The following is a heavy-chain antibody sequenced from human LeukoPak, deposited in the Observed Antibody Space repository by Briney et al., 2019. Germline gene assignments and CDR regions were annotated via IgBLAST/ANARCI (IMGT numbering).Heavy chain of an antibody. J-gene: IGHJ5*02. CDR2: IYYSGNT. Sequence: SETLSLTCTASGGSISSYYWSWIRQPPGKGLEWIGYIYYSGNTNYNPSLKSRVTISVDTSKNQFSLKLNSVTAADTAVYYCAILTGGEDWFDPWGQGTLVTVSS. CDR1: GGSISSYY. CDR3: AILTGGEDWFDP. V-gene: IGHV4-59*08. D-gene: IGHD7-27*01.